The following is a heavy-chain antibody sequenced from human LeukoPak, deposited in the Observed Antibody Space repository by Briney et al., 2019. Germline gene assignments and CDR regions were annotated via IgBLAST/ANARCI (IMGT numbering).Heavy chain of an antibody. Sequence: SETLSLTCTVSGGSISSSSYYWGWIRQPPGKGLEWIGSIYYSGSTYYNPSLKSRVTISVDTSKNQFSLKLSSVTAADTAVYYCARGVVGSTSGGATGDYWGQGTLVTVSS. V-gene: IGHV4-39*01. CDR3: ARGVVGSTSGGATGDY. CDR2: IYYSGST. D-gene: IGHD2-2*01. J-gene: IGHJ4*02. CDR1: GGSISSSSYY.